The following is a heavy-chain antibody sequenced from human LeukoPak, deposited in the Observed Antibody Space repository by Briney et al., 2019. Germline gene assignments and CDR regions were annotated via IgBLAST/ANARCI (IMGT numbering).Heavy chain of an antibody. CDR2: ISRSGGST. D-gene: IGHD2-2*01. Sequence: QTGGSLRLSCAASGFTFSSYAMSWVRQAPGKGLEWVAAISRSGGSTYYVDSVKGRFTISRDNSKNTLYLQMNSLRAEDTAVYYCAKVLSSTSCYDRGPSYYYYGMDVWGQGTTVTVSS. CDR1: GFTFSSYA. J-gene: IGHJ6*02. CDR3: AKVLSSTSCYDRGPSYYYYGMDV. V-gene: IGHV3-23*01.